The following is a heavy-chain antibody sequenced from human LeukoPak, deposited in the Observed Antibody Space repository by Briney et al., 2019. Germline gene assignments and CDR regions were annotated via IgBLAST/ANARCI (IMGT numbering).Heavy chain of an antibody. J-gene: IGHJ4*02. CDR3: ARGNPPAYYYDSSGYGVS. CDR2: ISSSSSYI. CDR1: GFTFSSYS. V-gene: IGHV3-21*01. D-gene: IGHD3-22*01. Sequence: PGRSLRLSCAASGFTFSSYSMNWVRQAPGKGLEWVSSISSSSSYIYYADSVKGRFTISRDNAKNSLYLQMNSLRAEDTAVYYCARGNPPAYYYDSSGYGVSWGQGTLVTVSS.